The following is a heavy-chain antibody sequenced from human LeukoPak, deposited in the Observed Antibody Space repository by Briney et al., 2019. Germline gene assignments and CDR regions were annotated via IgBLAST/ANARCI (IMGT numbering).Heavy chain of an antibody. J-gene: IGHJ4*02. CDR3: ARDPRYYYDSSGFR. CDR1: GGSISSYY. D-gene: IGHD3-22*01. V-gene: IGHV4-59*01. Sequence: PSETLSLTCTVSGGSISSYYWSWIRQPPGKGLEWIGYIYYSGSTNYNPSLKSRVTISVDTSKNQFSLKLSSVTAADTAVYYCARDPRYYYDSSGFRWGQGTLVTVSS. CDR2: IYYSGST.